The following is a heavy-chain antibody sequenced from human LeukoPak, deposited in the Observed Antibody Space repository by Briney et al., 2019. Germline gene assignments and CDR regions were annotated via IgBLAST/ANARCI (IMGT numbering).Heavy chain of an antibody. CDR3: AKDMDSSGWLGYFDY. CDR2: ISWNSGSI. V-gene: IGHV3-9*01. D-gene: IGHD6-19*01. Sequence: GRSLRLSCAASGFTFSSYGMHWVRQAPGKGLEWVSGISWNSGSIGYADSVKGRFTISRDNAKNSLSLQMSILRADATALYYCAKDMDSSGWLGYFDYWGQGTLVTVSS. J-gene: IGHJ4*02. CDR1: GFTFSSYG.